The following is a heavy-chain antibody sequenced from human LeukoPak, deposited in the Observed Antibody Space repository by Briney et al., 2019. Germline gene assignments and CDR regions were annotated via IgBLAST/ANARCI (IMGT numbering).Heavy chain of an antibody. V-gene: IGHV1-18*01. J-gene: IGHJ6*02. Sequence: ASVKVSCKASGYTFTSYGISWVRQAPGQGLEWMGWISAYNGNTNYAQKLQGRVTMTTDTSTSTAYMEPRSLRSDDTAVYYCARDTLVVVVPAAIPPREDYYYYGMDVWGQGTTVTVSS. D-gene: IGHD2-2*01. CDR3: ARDTLVVVVPAAIPPREDYYYYGMDV. CDR1: GYTFTSYG. CDR2: ISAYNGNT.